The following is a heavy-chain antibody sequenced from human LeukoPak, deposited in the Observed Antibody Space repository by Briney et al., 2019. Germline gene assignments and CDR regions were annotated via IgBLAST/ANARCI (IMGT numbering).Heavy chain of an antibody. CDR2: IKSDGKT. Sequence: GGSLRLSCAASGFTFSSYWMHWVRQAPGKGLVWVARIKSDGKTNYADSVKGRVTISRDNAKNTASLQLNSARAEDTGVYYCARAPSEIGGYYPEYFRHWGQGTLVTVSS. CDR3: ARAPSEIGGYYPEYFRH. CDR1: GFTFSSYW. V-gene: IGHV3-74*01. D-gene: IGHD3-22*01. J-gene: IGHJ1*01.